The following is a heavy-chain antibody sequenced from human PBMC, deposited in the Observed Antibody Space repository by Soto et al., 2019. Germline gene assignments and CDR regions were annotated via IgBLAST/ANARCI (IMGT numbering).Heavy chain of an antibody. V-gene: IGHV4-31*03. D-gene: IGHD1-1*01. CDR2: IYYIGTT. CDR3: AKHETTRPWFAP. CDR1: GGSISNGNYY. Sequence: QVQLQESGPGLVKPSQTLSLTCTVSGGSISNGNYYWSWIRQLPGKGLEWIGNIYYIGTTSYNPSLKSRVTMSIDTSKNQFSLKLRSVVAADTAMYYCAKHETTRPWFAPWGQGTLVTVSS. J-gene: IGHJ5*02.